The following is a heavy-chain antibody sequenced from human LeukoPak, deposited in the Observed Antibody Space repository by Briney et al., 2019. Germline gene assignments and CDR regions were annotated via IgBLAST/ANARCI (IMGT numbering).Heavy chain of an antibody. J-gene: IGHJ4*02. CDR2: INPSGGST. D-gene: IGHD2-8*01. V-gene: IGHV1-46*01. Sequence: ASVKVSCKASGYTFTSYYMHWVRQAPGQGLEWMGIINPSGGSTSYAQKFQGRVTMTRDTTTSTVYMELSSLRSEDTAVYYCARHLGYCTNGVCYTSWYFDYWGQGTLVTVSS. CDR3: ARHLGYCTNGVCYTSWYFDY. CDR1: GYTFTSYY.